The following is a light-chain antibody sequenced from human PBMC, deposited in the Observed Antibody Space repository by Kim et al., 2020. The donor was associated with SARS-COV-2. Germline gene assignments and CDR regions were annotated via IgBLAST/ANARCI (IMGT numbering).Light chain of an antibody. J-gene: IGKJ5*01. CDR3: QQRRKSIT. CDR2: NAS. Sequence: SLSPGDRATLSSRASQSVDGYLAWLQQKPGQTPRLLISNASNRAAGVPARFSGSGSVTDFTLTISSLEPEDFAVYYCQQRRKSITFGQGTRLEIK. V-gene: IGKV3-11*01. CDR1: QSVDGY.